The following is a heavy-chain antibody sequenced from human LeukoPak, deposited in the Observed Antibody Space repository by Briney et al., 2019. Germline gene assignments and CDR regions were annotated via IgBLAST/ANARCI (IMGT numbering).Heavy chain of an antibody. CDR3: ARGQGAAAGSIDWFDP. CDR2: ISHGGST. CDR1: GGSFSDYY. J-gene: IGHJ5*02. Sequence: SETLSLTCAVYGGSFSDYYWSWIRQPPGKGLDWIGEISHGGSTNYNPSLKSRVTISVDTFKNQFSLMLSSVTAADTAVYYCARGQGAAAGSIDWFDPWGQGTLVTVSS. D-gene: IGHD6-13*01. V-gene: IGHV4-34*01.